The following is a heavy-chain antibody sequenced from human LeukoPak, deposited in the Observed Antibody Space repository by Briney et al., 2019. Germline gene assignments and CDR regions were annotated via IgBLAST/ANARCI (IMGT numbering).Heavy chain of an antibody. CDR1: GFTFSSYW. CDR2: IKQDGSEK. D-gene: IGHD3-16*02. V-gene: IGHV3-7*01. Sequence: GGSLRLSCAASGFTFSSYWMSWVGQAQGKGLEWVAKIKQDGSEKYYVDSVKGRFTISRDNAKNSLYLQMNSLRAEDTAVYYCARDRKSYDYVWGSYRPLYGMDVWGQGTTVTVSS. J-gene: IGHJ6*02. CDR3: ARDRKSYDYVWGSYRPLYGMDV.